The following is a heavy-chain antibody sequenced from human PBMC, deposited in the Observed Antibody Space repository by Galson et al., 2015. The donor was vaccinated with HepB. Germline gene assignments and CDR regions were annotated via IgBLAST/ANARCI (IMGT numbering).Heavy chain of an antibody. Sequence: CAISGDSVSSNSAAWNWIRQSPSRGFEWLGRTYYRSNWHFDYAVSMRSRITIDPDTSDNQFSLRLNSVTPDDTAVYYCAREVSAGWFSWGQGTLVTVSS. J-gene: IGHJ5*02. CDR3: AREVSAGWFS. D-gene: IGHD6-19*01. V-gene: IGHV6-1*01. CDR2: TYYRSNWHF. CDR1: GDSVSSNSAA.